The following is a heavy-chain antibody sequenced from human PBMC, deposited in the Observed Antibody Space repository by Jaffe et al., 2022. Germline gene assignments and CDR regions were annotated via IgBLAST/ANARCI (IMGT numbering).Heavy chain of an antibody. CDR3: ARDSLHLKIGYCSGGSPKTATWTCAFDI. V-gene: IGHV1-46*03. CDR2: INPSGGST. Sequence: QVQLVQSGAEVKKPGASVKVSCKASGYTFTSYYMHWVRQAPGQGLEWMGIINPSGGSTSYAQKFQGRVTMTRDTSTSTVYMELSSLRSEDTAVYYCARDSLHLKIGYCSGGSPKTATWTCAFDIWGQGTMVTVSS. CDR1: GYTFTSYY. D-gene: IGHD2-15*01. J-gene: IGHJ3*02.